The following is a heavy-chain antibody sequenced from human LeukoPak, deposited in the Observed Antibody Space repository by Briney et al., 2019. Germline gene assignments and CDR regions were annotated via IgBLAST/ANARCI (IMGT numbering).Heavy chain of an antibody. J-gene: IGHJ3*02. D-gene: IGHD3-3*01. CDR3: ARVGYYDFWSGYQDDDAFDI. CDR1: GFTFSDYY. CDR2: ISSSGSTI. Sequence: GGSLRPSCAASGFTFSDYYMSWIRQAPGKGLEWVSYISSSGSTIYYADSVKGRFTISRDNAKNSLYLQMNSLRAEDTAVYYCARVGYYDFWSGYQDDDAFDIWGQGTMVTVSS. V-gene: IGHV3-11*01.